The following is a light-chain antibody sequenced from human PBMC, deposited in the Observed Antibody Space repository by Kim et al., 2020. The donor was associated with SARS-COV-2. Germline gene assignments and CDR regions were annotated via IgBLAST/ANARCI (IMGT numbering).Light chain of an antibody. CDR2: AAS. CDR3: QQYNSYPIT. V-gene: IGKV1-16*01. J-gene: IGKJ5*01. CDR1: QDMRNY. Sequence: ASIGDTVNITCRASQDMRNYLAWHQQKPGKAPQSLINAASNLQSGVPSRFSGSGSGTDFTLTIKKLQSEDFGIYYCQQYNSYPITFGQGTRLEIK.